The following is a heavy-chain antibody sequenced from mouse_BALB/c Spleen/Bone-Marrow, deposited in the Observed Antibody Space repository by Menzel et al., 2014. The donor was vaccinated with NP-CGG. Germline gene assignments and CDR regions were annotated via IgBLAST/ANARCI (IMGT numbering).Heavy chain of an antibody. V-gene: IGHV1S137*01. D-gene: IGHD2-4*01. CDR2: ISPYYGDA. CDR3: ARDYDYGFAY. CDR1: GYTFTDYA. J-gene: IGHJ3*01. Sequence: VKLVESGAELVRPGVSVKISCKGSGYTFTDYAMHWVKQSHAKGLEWIGVISPYYGDASYNQKFKGKATMTVDKSSSTAYMELARLTSEDSAIYYCARDYDYGFAYWGQGTLVTVSA.